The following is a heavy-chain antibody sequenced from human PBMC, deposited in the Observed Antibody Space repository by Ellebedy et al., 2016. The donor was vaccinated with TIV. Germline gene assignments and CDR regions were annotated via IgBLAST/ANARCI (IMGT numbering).Heavy chain of an antibody. CDR2: INHSGST. CDR3: ARGRRWFDP. CDR1: GGSFSGYY. Sequence: MPSETLSLTCAVYGGSFSGYYWSWIRQSPGKGLEWIGDINHSGSTNYNPSLKSRVTIAVDTSKNQFSLKLSSVTAADTAVFYCARGRRWFDPWGQGTRVTVSS. V-gene: IGHV4-34*01. J-gene: IGHJ5*02.